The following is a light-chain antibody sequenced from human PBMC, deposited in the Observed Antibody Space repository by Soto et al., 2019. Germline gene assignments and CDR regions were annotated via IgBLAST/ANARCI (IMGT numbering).Light chain of an antibody. CDR2: DAS. J-gene: IGKJ2*01. Sequence: DIQMTQSPSSLSASVGDRVTITCQASQDISNYLNWYQQKPGKAPKLLIYDASNLETGVPSRFSGSGSGTDFTFTISSLQPEDIATYYCQQYDNRPYTFGQGTKLESK. V-gene: IGKV1-33*01. CDR3: QQYDNRPYT. CDR1: QDISNY.